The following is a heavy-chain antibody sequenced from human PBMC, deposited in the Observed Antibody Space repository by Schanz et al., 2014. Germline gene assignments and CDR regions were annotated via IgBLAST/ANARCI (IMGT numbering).Heavy chain of an antibody. V-gene: IGHV3-21*04. Sequence: VQLVESGGGVVQPGRSLRLSCAASGFAFSSFALSWVRQAPGKGLEWVSSISSRSSYIYYTDSVKGRFTISRDNAKNSLYLEMTSLRGEDTAVYYCARENLNWEAFDIWGQGTVVTVSS. D-gene: IGHD7-27*01. J-gene: IGHJ3*02. CDR2: ISSRSSYI. CDR1: GFAFSSFA. CDR3: ARENLNWEAFDI.